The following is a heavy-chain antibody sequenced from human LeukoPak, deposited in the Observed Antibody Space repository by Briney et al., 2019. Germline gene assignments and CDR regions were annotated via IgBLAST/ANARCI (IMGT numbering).Heavy chain of an antibody. J-gene: IGHJ4*02. V-gene: IGHV3-21*01. Sequence: GGSLRLSCAASGFTFSSYSMNWVRQAPGKGLEWVSSISSSSSYIYYADSVKGRFTISRDNAENSLYLQMNSLRAEDTAMYYCARDPFFGAVDNWGQGTLVTVSS. CDR3: ARDPFFGAVDN. D-gene: IGHD3-10*01. CDR2: ISSSSSYI. CDR1: GFTFSSYS.